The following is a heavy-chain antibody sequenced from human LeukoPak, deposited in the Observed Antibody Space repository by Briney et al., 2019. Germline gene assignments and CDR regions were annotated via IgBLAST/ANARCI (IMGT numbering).Heavy chain of an antibody. CDR2: IIPILGIA. CDR3: ARSSVPAALLFDY. D-gene: IGHD2-2*01. Sequence: PAASVKVSCKASGGTFSSYTISWVRQAPGQGLEWMGRIIPILGIANYAQKFQGRVTITADKSTSTAYMELSSLRSEDTAVYYCARSSVPAALLFDYWGQGTPVTVSS. V-gene: IGHV1-69*02. CDR1: GGTFSSYT. J-gene: IGHJ4*02.